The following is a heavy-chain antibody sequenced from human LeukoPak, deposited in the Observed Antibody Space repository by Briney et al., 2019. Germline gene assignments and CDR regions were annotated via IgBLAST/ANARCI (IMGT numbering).Heavy chain of an antibody. CDR3: ARVDSTYGYAGGNYFDS. CDR2: INHTGTT. CDR1: GFTFSSYW. D-gene: IGHD5-18*01. J-gene: IGHJ4*02. V-gene: IGHV4-4*02. Sequence: GSLRLSCAASGFTFSSYWMSWVRQPPGKGLEWIGEINHTGTTYYNPSLKSRVTISVDTSKNQFSLKLSSVTAADTAVYYCARVDSTYGYAGGNYFDSWGQGTLVTVSS.